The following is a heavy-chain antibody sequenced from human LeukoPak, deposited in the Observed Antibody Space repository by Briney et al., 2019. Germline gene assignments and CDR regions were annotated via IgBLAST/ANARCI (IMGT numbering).Heavy chain of an antibody. CDR2: IKQDGSEK. Sequence: GGSLRLSCAASGFTFSSYWMSWVRPAPGKGLEWVANIKQDGSEKYYVDSVKGRFTISRDNAKNSLYLQMNSLRAEDTAVYYCARAGSSSPRSGGYYYYYMDVWGKGTTVTVSS. J-gene: IGHJ6*03. CDR1: GFTFSSYW. D-gene: IGHD6-6*01. CDR3: ARAGSSSPRSGGYYYYYMDV. V-gene: IGHV3-7*01.